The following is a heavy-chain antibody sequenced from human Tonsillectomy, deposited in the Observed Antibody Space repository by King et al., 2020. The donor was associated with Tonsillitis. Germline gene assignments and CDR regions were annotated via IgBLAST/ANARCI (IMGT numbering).Heavy chain of an antibody. CDR1: GFTFSSYG. V-gene: IGHV3-30*18. D-gene: IGHD2-15*01. J-gene: IGHJ4*02. CDR3: AKRQSKGYCSGGSCYSAFDY. Sequence: VQLVESGGGVVQPGRSLRLSCVASGFTFSSYGMHWVRQTPGEGLEWVAVISYDGSNKYYADSVKGRFTISRDNSKNTLYLQMNSLRAEDTAVYYCAKRQSKGYCSGGSCYSAFDYWGQGTLITVSS. CDR2: ISYDGSNK.